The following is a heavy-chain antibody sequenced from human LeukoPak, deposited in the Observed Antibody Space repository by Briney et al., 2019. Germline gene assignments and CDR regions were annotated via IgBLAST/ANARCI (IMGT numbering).Heavy chain of an antibody. CDR2: MYHSGST. D-gene: IGHD7-27*01. CDR3: ARGFRGDNFDY. Sequence: SETLSLTCTVSNGSISSYYWGWLRQPPGKGREWIGTMYHSGSTNYNPSLKSRVTISVDTSKNQFSLKLSSVTAADTAVYFCARGFRGDNFDYWGQGTLVTVSS. J-gene: IGHJ4*02. CDR1: NGSISSYY. V-gene: IGHV4-59*08.